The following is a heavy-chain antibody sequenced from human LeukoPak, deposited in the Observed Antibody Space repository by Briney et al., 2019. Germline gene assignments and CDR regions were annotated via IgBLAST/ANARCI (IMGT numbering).Heavy chain of an antibody. CDR1: GGSFSGYY. V-gene: IGHV4-34*01. Sequence: SETLSLTCAVYGGSFSGYYWSWIRQPPGKGLEWIGEINHSGSTNYNPSLKSRVTISVDTSKNQFSLKLSSVTAADTAVYYCAREWELPDAFDIWGQGTMVTVSS. J-gene: IGHJ3*02. D-gene: IGHD1-26*01. CDR3: AREWELPDAFDI. CDR2: INHSGST.